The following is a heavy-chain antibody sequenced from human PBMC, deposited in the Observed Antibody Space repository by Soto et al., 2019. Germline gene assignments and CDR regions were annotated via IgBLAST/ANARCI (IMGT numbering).Heavy chain of an antibody. Sequence: DVQLVDSGGGLVQPGGSLRLSCAASGVTFSNYAMIWVRQAPGKGLELVSRVRATAGTTYYTDSEKGRVTISRDNARNTVYLQMNSLRADDTAVYYCAKDRLAGGFDYWGQGTLVTVSS. CDR1: GVTFSNYA. V-gene: IGHV3-23*04. D-gene: IGHD3-16*01. CDR3: AKDRLAGGFDY. CDR2: VRATAGTT. J-gene: IGHJ4*02.